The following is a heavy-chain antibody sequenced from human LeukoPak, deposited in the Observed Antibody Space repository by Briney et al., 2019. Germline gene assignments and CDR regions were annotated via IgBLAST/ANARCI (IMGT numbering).Heavy chain of an antibody. CDR1: GGTFSSYA. D-gene: IGHD1-26*01. J-gene: IGHJ6*02. CDR3: ARGPVYSGRASGMDV. CDR2: IIPIFGTA. V-gene: IGHV1-69*13. Sequence: ASVKVSCKASGGTFSSYAISWVRQAPGQGLEWMGGIIPIFGTANHAQKFQGRVTITADESTSTAYMELSSLRSEDTAVYYCARGPVYSGRASGMDVWGQGTTVTVSS.